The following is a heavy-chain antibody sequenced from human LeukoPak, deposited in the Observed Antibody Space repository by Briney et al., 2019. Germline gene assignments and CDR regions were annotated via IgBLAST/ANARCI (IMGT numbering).Heavy chain of an antibody. J-gene: IGHJ4*02. D-gene: IGHD5-12*01. CDR3: ARPSGGYDYPNDF. CDR2: INQDGSEK. Sequence: GGSLRLSCAASGFTFSSYWMSWVRQAPGKGLEWVANINQDGSEKYYVDSAKGRFTISRDNAKNSLYLQMNSLRAEDTAVYYCARPSGGYDYPNDFWGQGTLVTVSS. CDR1: GFTFSSYW. V-gene: IGHV3-7*02.